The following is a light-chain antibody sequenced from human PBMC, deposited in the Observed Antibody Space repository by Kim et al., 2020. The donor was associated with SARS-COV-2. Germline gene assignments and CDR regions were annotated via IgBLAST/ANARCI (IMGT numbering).Light chain of an antibody. CDR2: DAS. Sequence: EIVLTQSPATLSLSPGERATLSCRASQSVSSYLAWYQQKPGQAPRLLIYDASKATGIPARFSGSGSGTDFTLTISSLEPEDFAVYYCQQRSNWPLTFGGGTKVDIK. J-gene: IGKJ4*01. V-gene: IGKV3-11*01. CDR1: QSVSSY. CDR3: QQRSNWPLT.